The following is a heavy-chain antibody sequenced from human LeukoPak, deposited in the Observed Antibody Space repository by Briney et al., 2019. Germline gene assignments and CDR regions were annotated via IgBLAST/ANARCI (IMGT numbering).Heavy chain of an antibody. CDR1: GGSISSGDYY. J-gene: IGHJ4*02. D-gene: IGHD1-26*01. V-gene: IGHV4-30-4*08. CDR2: IYHSGST. CDR3: ARGAGELRTRAFDY. Sequence: SQTLSLTCTVSGGSISSGDYYWSWIRQPPGKGLEWIGYIYHSGSTYYNPSLKSRVTISVDRSKNQFSLKLSSVTAADTAVYYCARGAGELRTRAFDYWGQGTLVTVSS.